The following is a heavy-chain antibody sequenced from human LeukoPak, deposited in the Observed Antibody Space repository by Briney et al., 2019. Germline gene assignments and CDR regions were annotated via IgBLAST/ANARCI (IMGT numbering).Heavy chain of an antibody. Sequence: SGGSLRLSCATSGFTFTSYWMHWVRQAPGKGLAWVSRINPDGSGPIYADSVKGRFTISRDNAKNTLYLQMNSRRDEDTAVYYCARPTTTLEYWGQGTLVTVSS. J-gene: IGHJ4*02. CDR1: GFTFTSYW. CDR2: INPDGSGP. D-gene: IGHD1-7*01. CDR3: ARPTTTLEY. V-gene: IGHV3-74*01.